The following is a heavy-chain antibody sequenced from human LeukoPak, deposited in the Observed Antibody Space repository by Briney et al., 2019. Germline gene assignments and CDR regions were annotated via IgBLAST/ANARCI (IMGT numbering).Heavy chain of an antibody. CDR2: ISSSSSYI. V-gene: IGHV3-21*04. Sequence: GGSLRLSCAASGFTFSSYSMNWVRQAPGKGLEWVSSISSSSSYIYYADSVKGRFTISRDNAKNSLYLQMNSLRAEDTALYYCARDRDNYGDYDALLDYWGQGTLVTVSS. J-gene: IGHJ4*02. D-gene: IGHD4-17*01. CDR1: GFTFSSYS. CDR3: ARDRDNYGDYDALLDY.